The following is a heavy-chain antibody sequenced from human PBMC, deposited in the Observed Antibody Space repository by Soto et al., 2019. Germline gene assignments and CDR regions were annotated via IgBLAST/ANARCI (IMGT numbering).Heavy chain of an antibody. CDR1: GGTFSSYA. D-gene: IGHD2-2*01. CDR2: IIPIFGTA. Sequence: ASVKVSCKASGGTFSSYAISWVRQAPGQGLEWMGGIIPIFGTANYAQKFQGRVTITADESTSTAYMELSSLRSEDTAVYYCASSWVCTSCYFSDAFDIWGQGTMVTVSS. J-gene: IGHJ3*02. CDR3: ASSWVCTSCYFSDAFDI. V-gene: IGHV1-69*13.